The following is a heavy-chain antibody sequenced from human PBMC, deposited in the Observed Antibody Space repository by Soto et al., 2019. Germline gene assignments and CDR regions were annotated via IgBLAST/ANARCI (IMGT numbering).Heavy chain of an antibody. CDR2: ISGIGGNT. D-gene: IGHD1-26*01. J-gene: IGHJ1*01. CDR3: GQDPRVGAPAAEYFHH. Sequence: EVQLLESGGGLVQPGGSLRLSCAASGFTFTNYAMSWVRQAPGKGLEWVSSIISGIGGNTYYADSVKGRFTISRDTPKNTLYLQRNGLGPEDTALYYWGQDPRVGAPAAEYFHHGGKGTLVPVPS. V-gene: IGHV3-23*01. CDR1: GFTFTNYA.